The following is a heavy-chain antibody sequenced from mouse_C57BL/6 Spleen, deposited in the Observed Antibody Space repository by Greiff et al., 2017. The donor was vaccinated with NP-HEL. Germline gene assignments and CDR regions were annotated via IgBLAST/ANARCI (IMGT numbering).Heavy chain of an antibody. CDR1: GYAFSSSW. Sequence: QVQLQQSGPELVKPGASVKISCKASGYAFSSSWMNWVKQRPGKGLEWIGRIYPGDGDTNYNGKFKGKATLTADKSSSTAYMQLSSLTSEDSAVYFCARGLAYFDYWGQGTTLTVSS. CDR3: ARGLAYFDY. CDR2: IYPGDGDT. V-gene: IGHV1-82*01. J-gene: IGHJ2*01.